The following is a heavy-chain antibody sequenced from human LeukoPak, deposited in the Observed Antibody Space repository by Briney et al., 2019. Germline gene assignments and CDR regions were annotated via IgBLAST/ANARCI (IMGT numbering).Heavy chain of an antibody. J-gene: IGHJ3*02. Sequence: TGGSLRLSCAASGFTFSSYWMSWVRQAPGKGLEWVANIKQDGSEKYYVDSVKGRFTISRDNSKNTLYLQMNSLRAEDTAVYYCARDCAMIVVARRPWDAFDIWGQGTMVTVSS. V-gene: IGHV3-7*01. CDR1: GFTFSSYW. D-gene: IGHD3-22*01. CDR3: ARDCAMIVVARRPWDAFDI. CDR2: IKQDGSEK.